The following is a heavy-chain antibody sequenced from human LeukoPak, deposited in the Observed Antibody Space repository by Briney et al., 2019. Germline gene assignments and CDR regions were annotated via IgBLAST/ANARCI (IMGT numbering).Heavy chain of an antibody. J-gene: IGHJ3*02. CDR3: AGEDNSSGYRPFDI. Sequence: ASVKVSCKASGYTFTGYYIHWVRQAPGQGLEWMGRINPNNGGTDYAQKFQGRVTMTRDMSMSTAYMELSRLRSVDTAVYYCAGEDNSSGYRPFDIWGQGTMVTVPS. D-gene: IGHD3-22*01. CDR1: GYTFTGYY. CDR2: INPNNGGT. V-gene: IGHV1-2*06.